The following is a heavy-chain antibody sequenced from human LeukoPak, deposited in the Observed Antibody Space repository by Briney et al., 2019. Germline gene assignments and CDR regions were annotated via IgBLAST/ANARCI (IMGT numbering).Heavy chain of an antibody. CDR1: GFTFSSYW. D-gene: IGHD1-1*01. V-gene: IGHV3-74*01. J-gene: IGHJ4*02. CDR2: LNSDGSST. CDR3: ARGTTGQRYYFDY. Sequence: QPGGSLRLSCVASGFTFSSYWMHWVRQAPGRGLVWVSRLNSDGSSTYFADSVKGRFTISRDNAKNTLYLQMNSLRAEDTAVYYCARGTTGQRYYFDYWGQGTLVTVSS.